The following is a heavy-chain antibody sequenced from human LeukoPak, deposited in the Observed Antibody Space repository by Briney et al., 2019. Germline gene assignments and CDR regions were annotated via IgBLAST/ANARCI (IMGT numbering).Heavy chain of an antibody. J-gene: IGHJ4*02. CDR2: IRYDESNK. CDR3: ARHDFRLRPDY. CDR1: GFSFSSYG. V-gene: IGHV3-30*02. Sequence: GGSLRLSCAASGFSFSSYGMHWVRQAPGKGLEWVAFIRYDESNKYYAESVKGRFTISRDNSKNTLYLQMSSLRTEDTAVYYCARHDFRLRPDYWGQGTLVTVSS. D-gene: IGHD4-17*01.